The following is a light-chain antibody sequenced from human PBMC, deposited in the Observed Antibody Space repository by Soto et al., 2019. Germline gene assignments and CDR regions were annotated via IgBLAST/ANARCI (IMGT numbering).Light chain of an antibody. Sequence: DIPMTQSLSTLSASVGDRVTITCRVSQSISSWLAWYQQKPGKAPKLLIYKASSLESGVPSRFSGSGSGTEFTLTISSLQPDDFATYYCQQYNSYPFTFGPGTKVDIK. CDR1: QSISSW. CDR3: QQYNSYPFT. J-gene: IGKJ3*01. CDR2: KAS. V-gene: IGKV1-5*03.